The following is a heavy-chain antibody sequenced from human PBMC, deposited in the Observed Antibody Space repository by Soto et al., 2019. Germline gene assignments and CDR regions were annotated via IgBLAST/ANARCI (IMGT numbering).Heavy chain of an antibody. Sequence: GGSLRLSCAASGFTFSSYWMHWVRQAPGKGLVWVSRINSDGSSTSYAGSVKGRFTISRDNAKNTLYLQMNSLRAEDTFVYYCVRTSLVVAAATREDYWGQGTLVTVSS. CDR2: INSDGSST. D-gene: IGHD2-15*01. V-gene: IGHV3-74*01. CDR3: VRTSLVVAAATREDY. CDR1: GFTFSSYW. J-gene: IGHJ4*02.